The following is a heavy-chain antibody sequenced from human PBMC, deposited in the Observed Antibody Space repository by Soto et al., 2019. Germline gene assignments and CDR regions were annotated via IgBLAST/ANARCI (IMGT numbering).Heavy chain of an antibody. V-gene: IGHV3-9*01. CDR2: ISWNSGSI. J-gene: IGHJ3*02. CDR1: GFTFDDYA. Sequence: EVQLVESGGGLVQPGRSLRLSCAASGFTFDDYAMHWVRQAPGKGLEWVAGISWNSGSIGYADSVKGRFTISRDNAKNSLYLQMSSLRAEDTALYSCAKDKSWMSSISARGAFDIWGQGTMVTVSS. D-gene: IGHD6-6*01. CDR3: AKDKSWMSSISARGAFDI.